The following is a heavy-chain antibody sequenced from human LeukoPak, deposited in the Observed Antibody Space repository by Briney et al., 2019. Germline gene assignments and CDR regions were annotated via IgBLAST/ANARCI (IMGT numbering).Heavy chain of an antibody. V-gene: IGHV3-21*01. J-gene: IGHJ4*02. Sequence: GGSLRLSCAASGFTISSYSMNWVCQAPGKGLEWVSSISSSSSYIYYADSVKGRFTISRDNAKNSLYLQMNSLRAEDTAVYYCARGSDRIVEPAAISRGLDYWGQGTLVTVSS. CDR2: ISSSSSYI. D-gene: IGHD2-2*01. CDR1: GFTISSYS. CDR3: ARGSDRIVEPAAISRGLDY.